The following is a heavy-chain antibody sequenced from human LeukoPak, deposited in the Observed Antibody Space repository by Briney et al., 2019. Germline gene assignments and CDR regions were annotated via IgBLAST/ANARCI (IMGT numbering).Heavy chain of an antibody. V-gene: IGHV1-69*06. Sequence: SVKVSCKASGGTFSSYAISWVRQAPGQGLEWMGGIIPIFGTANYAQKFQGRVTITADKSTSTAYMELSSLRSEDTAVYYCAGWGAYCSGGSCYSDYWGQGTLVTVSS. D-gene: IGHD2-15*01. J-gene: IGHJ4*02. CDR3: AGWGAYCSGGSCYSDY. CDR2: IIPIFGTA. CDR1: GGTFSSYA.